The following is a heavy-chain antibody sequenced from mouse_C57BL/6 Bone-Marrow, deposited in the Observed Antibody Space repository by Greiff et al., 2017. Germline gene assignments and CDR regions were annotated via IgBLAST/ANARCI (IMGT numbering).Heavy chain of an antibody. D-gene: IGHD2-12*01. CDR3: ARWELDYYIIYWYFDV. CDR1: GYTFTDYY. J-gene: IGHJ1*03. Sequence: QVQLQQSGPELVKPGASVKISCKASGYTFTDYYINWVKQRPGQGLEWIGWIFPGSGSTYYNEKFKGKATLTVDPSSSTAYMLLSSLTSEDSAVYFYARWELDYYIIYWYFDVWGTGTTVTVSS. V-gene: IGHV1-75*01. CDR2: IFPGSGST.